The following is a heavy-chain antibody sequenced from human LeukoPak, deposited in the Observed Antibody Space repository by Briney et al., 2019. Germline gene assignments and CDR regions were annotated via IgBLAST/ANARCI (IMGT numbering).Heavy chain of an antibody. Sequence: SQTLSLTCTVSGGSISSGGYYWSWIRQHPGKGLEWIGNIYYSGTTYYKPSLKSRVTISVDTSKNQFSLKLSSVTAADTAVYYCARGSGYSSGWYRGAFDIWGQGTMVTVSS. D-gene: IGHD6-19*01. V-gene: IGHV4-31*03. CDR2: IYYSGTT. J-gene: IGHJ3*02. CDR3: ARGSGYSSGWYRGAFDI. CDR1: GGSISSGGYY.